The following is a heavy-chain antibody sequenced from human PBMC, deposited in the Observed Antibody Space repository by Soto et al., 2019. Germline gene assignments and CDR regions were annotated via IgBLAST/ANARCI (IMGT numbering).Heavy chain of an antibody. J-gene: IGHJ4*02. CDR1: GFTFMNYN. CDR2: ISSSGSYI. D-gene: IGHD5-12*01. CDR3: ARAEGFSGYDYRY. V-gene: IGHV3-21*01. Sequence: GGSLRVSCAASGFTFMNYNMNWVRQAPGKGLEWVSSISSSGSYIYYEASVKGRFTISRDNAKKSLYLQMDSLRTEDTAVYYCARAEGFSGYDYRYWGQGTLVSVSS.